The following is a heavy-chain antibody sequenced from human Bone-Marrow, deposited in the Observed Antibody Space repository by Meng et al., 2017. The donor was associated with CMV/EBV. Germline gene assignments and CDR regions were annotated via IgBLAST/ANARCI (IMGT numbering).Heavy chain of an antibody. CDR1: GFSFNNYA. CDR2: ISSSSSYI. J-gene: IGHJ6*02. CDR3: ARDFSSGHFMTTSNYYYYYGMDV. V-gene: IGHV3-21*01. D-gene: IGHD3-16*01. Sequence: GGSLRLSCAASGFSFNNYAMSWVRQAPGKGLEWVSSISSSSSYIYYADSVKGRFTISRDNAKNSLYLQMNSLRAEDTAVYYCARDFSSGHFMTTSNYYYYYGMDVWGQGTTVTVSS.